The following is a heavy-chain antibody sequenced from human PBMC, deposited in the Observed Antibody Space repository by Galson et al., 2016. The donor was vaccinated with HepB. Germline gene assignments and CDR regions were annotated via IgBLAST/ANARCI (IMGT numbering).Heavy chain of an antibody. D-gene: IGHD3-10*01. J-gene: IGHJ5*02. CDR3: ARNPTVYGSGSYYNWFDP. Sequence: SLRLSCAASGFTFSDYYMSWIRQAPGKGLEWVSSISSSRSYTNYADSVKGRFTISRDNARNSLYLKMNSLRADDTAVYFCARNPTVYGSGSYYNWFDPWGQGTMVTVSS. CDR2: ISSSRSYT. V-gene: IGHV3-11*06. CDR1: GFTFSDYY.